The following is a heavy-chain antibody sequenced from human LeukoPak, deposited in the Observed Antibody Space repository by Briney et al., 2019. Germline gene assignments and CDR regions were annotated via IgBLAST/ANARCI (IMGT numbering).Heavy chain of an antibody. CDR3: VREGTPGRQFFDL. Sequence: GGSLRLSCAASEFSVSSNYMTWVRQAPGKELEWVSVIHSDGTTYYADSVRGRFTISTDNFKNSLFLQMNSMGADDTAVYYCVREGTPGRQFFDLWGRGTLVAVSS. V-gene: IGHV3-53*01. D-gene: IGHD6-19*01. J-gene: IGHJ2*01. CDR2: IHSDGTT. CDR1: EFSVSSNY.